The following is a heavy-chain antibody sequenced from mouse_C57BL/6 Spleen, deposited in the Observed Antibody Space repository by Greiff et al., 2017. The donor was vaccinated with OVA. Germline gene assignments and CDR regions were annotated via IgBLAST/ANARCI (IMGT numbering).Heavy chain of an antibody. CDR1: GYTFTSYW. CDR3: AREYYGSRGYFDY. V-gene: IGHV1-61*01. CDR2: IYPSDSET. D-gene: IGHD1-1*01. J-gene: IGHJ2*01. Sequence: QVQLQQPGAELVRPGSSVKLSCKASGYTFTSYWMDWVKQRPGQGLEWIGNIYPSDSETHYNQKFKDKATLTVDKSSSTAYMQLSSLTSEDSAVYYCAREYYGSRGYFDYWGQSTTLTVSS.